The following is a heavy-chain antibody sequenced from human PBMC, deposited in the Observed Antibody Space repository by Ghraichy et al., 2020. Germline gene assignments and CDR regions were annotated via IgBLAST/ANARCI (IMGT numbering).Heavy chain of an antibody. V-gene: IGHV3-13*01. CDR2: INTAGDT. Sequence: GESLNISCAASGFTFSSYDMHWVRQVTGRGLEWVSVINTAGDTYYPGSVKGRFTISRENVKNSLYLQMNSLRAEDTAVYYCARAAPLGVWFFDLWGRGTLVTVSS. D-gene: IGHD3-3*01. CDR1: GFTFSSYD. CDR3: ARAAPLGVWFFDL. J-gene: IGHJ2*01.